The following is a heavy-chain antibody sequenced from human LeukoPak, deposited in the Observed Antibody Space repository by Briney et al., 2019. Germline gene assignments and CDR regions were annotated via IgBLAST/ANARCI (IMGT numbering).Heavy chain of an antibody. CDR3: AREDFDPHYFDY. D-gene: IGHD3-9*01. J-gene: IGHJ4*02. Sequence: PSETLSLTCPLSRGSISSYYWSWIRQPPGTGLEWIGYIYYSGSTNYNPSLKSRVTISVDTSKNQFSLKLSSVTAADTAVYYCAREDFDPHYFDYWGQGTLVTVSS. V-gene: IGHV4-59*01. CDR2: IYYSGST. CDR1: RGSISSYY.